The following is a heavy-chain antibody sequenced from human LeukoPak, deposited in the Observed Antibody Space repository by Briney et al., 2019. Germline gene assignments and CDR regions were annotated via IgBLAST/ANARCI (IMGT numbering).Heavy chain of an antibody. J-gene: IGHJ5*02. V-gene: IGHV4-34*01. CDR1: GGAFSGYY. CDR2: INHSGST. Sequence: SETLSLTCAVYGGAFSGYYWSWIRQPPGKGLEWIGEINHSGSTNYNPSLKSRVTISVDTSKNQFSLKLSSVTAADTAVYYCARGRARGYSTVGWFDPWGQGTLVTVSS. CDR3: ARGRARGYSTVGWFDP. D-gene: IGHD6-13*01.